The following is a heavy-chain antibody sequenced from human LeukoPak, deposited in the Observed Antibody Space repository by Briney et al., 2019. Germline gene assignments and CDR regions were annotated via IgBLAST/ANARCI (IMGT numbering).Heavy chain of an antibody. CDR1: GFTFDDYA. Sequence: PGRSLRLSCAASGFTFDDYAMHWVRQAPGKGLECVSGISWNSGHKGYADSVKGRFTISRDNAKNSLYLRMNSLRAEDTAVYYCATGDALTWYGDFFDYWGQGTLVTVSS. CDR3: ATGDALTWYGDFFDY. V-gene: IGHV3-9*01. D-gene: IGHD4-17*01. J-gene: IGHJ4*02. CDR2: ISWNSGHK.